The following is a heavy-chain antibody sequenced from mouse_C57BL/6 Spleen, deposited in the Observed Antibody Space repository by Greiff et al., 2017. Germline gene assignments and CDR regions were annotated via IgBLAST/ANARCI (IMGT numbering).Heavy chain of an antibody. CDR3: ARERDYGSSSYWYFDV. CDR2: IYPGSGST. V-gene: IGHV1-55*01. D-gene: IGHD1-1*01. J-gene: IGHJ1*03. Sequence: QVQLQQPGAELVKPGASVKMSCKASGYTFTSYWITWVKQRPGQGLEWIGDIYPGSGSTNYNEKFKSKATLTVDTSSSTAYMQLSSLTSEDSAVYYCARERDYGSSSYWYFDVWGTGTTVTVSS. CDR1: GYTFTSYW.